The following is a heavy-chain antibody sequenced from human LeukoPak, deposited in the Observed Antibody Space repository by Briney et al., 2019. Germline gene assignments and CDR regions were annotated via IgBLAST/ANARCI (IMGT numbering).Heavy chain of an antibody. CDR2: INPNSGGT. CDR3: ASQYCSSTSCYRSRRFDY. J-gene: IGHJ4*02. V-gene: IGHV1-2*02. CDR1: GYTFTGYY. Sequence: ASVKVSCKASGYTFTGYYMHWVRQAPGQGLEWMGWINPNSGGTNYAQKFQGRVTMTRDTSISTAYMELSRLRSDDTAVYYCASQYCSSTSCYRSRRFDYWGQGTLVIVSS. D-gene: IGHD2-2*02.